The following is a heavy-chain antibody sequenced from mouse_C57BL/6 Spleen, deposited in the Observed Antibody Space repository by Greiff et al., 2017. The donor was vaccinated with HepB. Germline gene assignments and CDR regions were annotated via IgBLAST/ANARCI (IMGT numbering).Heavy chain of an antibody. V-gene: IGHV1-55*01. Sequence: QVQLQQPGAELVKPGASVKMSCKASGYTFTSYWITWVKQRPGQGLEWIGDIYPGSGSTNYNEKFKSKATLTVDTSSSTAYMQLSSLTSEDSAVYYCAREGTSSLGAYWRQGTLVAVSA. CDR2: IYPGSGST. CDR3: AREGTSSLGAY. CDR1: GYTFTSYW. D-gene: IGHD1-1*01. J-gene: IGHJ3*01.